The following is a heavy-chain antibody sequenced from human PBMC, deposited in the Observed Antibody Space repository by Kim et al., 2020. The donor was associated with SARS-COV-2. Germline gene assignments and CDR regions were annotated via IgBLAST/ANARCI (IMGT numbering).Heavy chain of an antibody. CDR2: IKQDGSEK. V-gene: IGHV3-7*03. J-gene: IGHJ4*02. CDR3: ARDLVLITHARYFHY. CDR1: GFTFSSSW. Sequence: LSLTCAASGFTFSSSWMSWVRQSPGKGLEWVANIKQDGSEKYYVDSLKGRFTISRDNAKNSLFLDMNSLRAEDTAVYYCARDLVLITHARYFHYWGQGALVTVSS. D-gene: IGHD3-22*01.